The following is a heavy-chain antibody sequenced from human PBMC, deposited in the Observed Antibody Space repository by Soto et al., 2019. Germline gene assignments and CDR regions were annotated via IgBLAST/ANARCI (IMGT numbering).Heavy chain of an antibody. CDR3: ATAYDSSGYYYVVYAFDI. CDR2: IYPGDSDT. CDR1: GYSFTSYW. D-gene: IGHD3-22*01. V-gene: IGHV5-51*01. Sequence: HGESLKISCKGSGYSFTSYWIGWVRQMPGKGLEWMGIIYPGDSDTRYSPSFQGQVTISADKSISTAYLQWSSLKASDTAMYYCATAYDSSGYYYVVYAFDIWGQGTMVTVSS. J-gene: IGHJ3*02.